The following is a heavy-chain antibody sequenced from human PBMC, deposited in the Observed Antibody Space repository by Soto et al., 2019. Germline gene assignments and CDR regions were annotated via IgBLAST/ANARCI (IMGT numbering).Heavy chain of an antibody. D-gene: IGHD1-1*01. J-gene: IGHJ4*02. CDR1: GFTFSSYA. Sequence: GGSLRLSCAASGFTFSSYAMSWVRQAPGKGLEWVSSISGSGGGTYYADSVKCRFTFSRDNSKNTLYLQMNSLRAEDTAVYYCAKFGMATTKRSPPYYIDYWGQGALVTVSS. V-gene: IGHV3-23*01. CDR2: ISGSGGGT. CDR3: AKFGMATTKRSPPYYIDY.